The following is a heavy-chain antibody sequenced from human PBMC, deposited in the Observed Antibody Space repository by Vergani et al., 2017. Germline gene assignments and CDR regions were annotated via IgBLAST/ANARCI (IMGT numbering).Heavy chain of an antibody. V-gene: IGHV5-51*01. J-gene: IGHJ6*02. CDR3: ARLXYVWGTRGYCSSTSCYDYYGMDV. Sequence: EVQLVQSGAEVKKPGESLKISCKGSGYSFTSYWIGWVRQMPGKGLEWMGIIYPGDSDTRYSPSFQGQVTISADKSISTAYLQWSSLKASDTAMYYCARLXYVWGTRGYCSSTSCYDYYGMDVWGQGTTVTVSS. CDR1: GYSFTSYW. CDR2: IYPGDSDT. D-gene: IGHD2-2*01.